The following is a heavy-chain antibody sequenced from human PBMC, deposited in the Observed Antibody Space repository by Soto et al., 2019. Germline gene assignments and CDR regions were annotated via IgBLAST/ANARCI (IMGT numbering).Heavy chain of an antibody. CDR3: TRDPLIAVAAYDAFDI. D-gene: IGHD6-19*01. Sequence: QVQLVESGGGVVQRGGSLRLSCAASGFTFSSYGMHWVRQAPGKGLEWVAVIWYDGSNKYYADSVKGRYTISRDDFKKTVYPPKNSLGAEENAVYYCTRDPLIAVAAYDAFDIWGQGTSVTVSS. CDR2: IWYDGSNK. J-gene: IGHJ3*02. CDR1: GFTFSSYG. V-gene: IGHV3-33*01.